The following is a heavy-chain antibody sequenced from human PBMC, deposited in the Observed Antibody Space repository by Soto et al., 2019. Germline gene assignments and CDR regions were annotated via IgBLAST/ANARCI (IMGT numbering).Heavy chain of an antibody. Sequence: GGSLILSCAASGFTFSSYALSWVRQAPGKGLEWVLAVSSSGGSTYYADSVKGRFTISRDNSKNTLYLQMNSLRAEDTAVYYCAKYSTSWRGGQSDYWGQGTLVTVSS. V-gene: IGHV3-23*01. D-gene: IGHD6-13*01. J-gene: IGHJ4*02. CDR3: AKYSTSWRGGQSDY. CDR2: VSSSGGST. CDR1: GFTFSSYA.